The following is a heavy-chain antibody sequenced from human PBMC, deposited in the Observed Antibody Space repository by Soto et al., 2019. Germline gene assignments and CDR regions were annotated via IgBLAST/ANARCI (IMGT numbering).Heavy chain of an antibody. CDR3: ARPVLGYCSSTSCYGIGGYYFDY. Sequence: ASVKVSCKASGYTFTSYGISWVRQAPGQGLEWMGWISAYNGNTNYAQKLQGRVTMTTDTSTSTAYMELRSLRSDDTAVYYCARPVLGYCSSTSCYGIGGYYFDYWGQGTLVTVSS. CDR1: GYTFTSYG. CDR2: ISAYNGNT. D-gene: IGHD2-2*01. J-gene: IGHJ4*02. V-gene: IGHV1-18*01.